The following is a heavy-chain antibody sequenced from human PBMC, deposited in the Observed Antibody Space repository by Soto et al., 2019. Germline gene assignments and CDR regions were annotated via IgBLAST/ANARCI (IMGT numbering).Heavy chain of an antibody. CDR2: IKQDGSEK. J-gene: IGHJ3*02. D-gene: IGHD6-19*01. V-gene: IGHV3-7*01. CDR3: AREEWAVAGAFDI. Sequence: GGSLRLSCAASGFTFSSYWMSWVRQAPGKGLEWVANIKQDGSEKYYVDSVKGRFTISRDNAKNSLYLQVNSLRAEDTAVYYCAREEWAVAGAFDIWGQGTVVTVSS. CDR1: GFTFSSYW.